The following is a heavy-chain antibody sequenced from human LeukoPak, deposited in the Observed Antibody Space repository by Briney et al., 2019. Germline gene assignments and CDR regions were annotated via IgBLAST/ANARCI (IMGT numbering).Heavy chain of an antibody. D-gene: IGHD2-21*01. V-gene: IGHV4-59*01. Sequence: SETLSLTCTVSGGSISSYYWSWIRQPPGKGLEWIGYIYYSGSTNYSPSLKSRVTISVDTSKNQFSLKLSSVTAADTAVYYCARGAVVIALSFDIWGQGTMVTVSS. CDR2: IYYSGST. CDR1: GGSISSYY. CDR3: ARGAVVIALSFDI. J-gene: IGHJ3*02.